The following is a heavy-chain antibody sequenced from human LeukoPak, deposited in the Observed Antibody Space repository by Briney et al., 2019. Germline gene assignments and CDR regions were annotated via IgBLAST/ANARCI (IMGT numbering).Heavy chain of an antibody. D-gene: IGHD3-16*01. V-gene: IGHV3-48*03. CDR1: GFTFSSYA. Sequence: GGSLRLSCAASGFTFSSYAMSWVRQAPGKGLEWVSYISSSGTTIYYADSVKGRFTTSRDNAKNSLYLQMNSLRAEDTAIYYCAREGDNDAFDIWGQGTMVTVSS. CDR2: ISSSGTTI. CDR3: AREGDNDAFDI. J-gene: IGHJ3*02.